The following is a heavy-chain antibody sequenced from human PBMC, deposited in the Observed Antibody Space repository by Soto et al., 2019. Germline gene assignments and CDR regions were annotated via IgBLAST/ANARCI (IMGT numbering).Heavy chain of an antibody. D-gene: IGHD3-10*01. CDR1: GFTFSNSG. CDR2: IKQDGSEK. Sequence: PGGSLRLSCAASGFTFSNSGISWVRQAPGKGLEWVANIKQDGSEKYYLDSVKGRFTISRDNAKNSLYLQMNSLRAEDTAVYYCARERSCNPWGHRTLVAVCS. CDR3: ARERSCNP. J-gene: IGHJ5*02. V-gene: IGHV3-7*03.